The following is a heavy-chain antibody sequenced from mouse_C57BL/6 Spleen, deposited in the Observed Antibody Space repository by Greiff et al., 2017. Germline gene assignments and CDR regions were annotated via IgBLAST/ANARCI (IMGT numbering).Heavy chain of an antibody. CDR2: INPNNGGT. Sequence: VQLQQSGPELVKPGASVKISCKASGYTFTDYYMNWVKQSHGKSLEWIGDINPNNGGTSYNQKFKGKATLTVDKSSSTAYMELRSLTSEDSAVYYCARRGYGSRYRGYYFDYWGQGTTLTVSS. CDR1: GYTFTDYY. V-gene: IGHV1-26*01. CDR3: ARRGYGSRYRGYYFDY. J-gene: IGHJ2*01. D-gene: IGHD1-1*01.